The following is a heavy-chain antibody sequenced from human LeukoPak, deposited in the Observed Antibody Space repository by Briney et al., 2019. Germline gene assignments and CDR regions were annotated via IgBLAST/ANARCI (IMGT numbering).Heavy chain of an antibody. D-gene: IGHD3-22*01. Sequence: PSETLSLTCTVSGGPISSYYWSWIRQPPGKGLEWIGYIYTSGSTNYNPSLKSRVTISVDTSKNQFSLKLSSVTAADTAVYYCARNYYDSSGSSAFDIWGQGTMVTVSS. CDR1: GGPISSYY. V-gene: IGHV4-4*09. CDR3: ARNYYDSSGSSAFDI. J-gene: IGHJ3*02. CDR2: IYTSGST.